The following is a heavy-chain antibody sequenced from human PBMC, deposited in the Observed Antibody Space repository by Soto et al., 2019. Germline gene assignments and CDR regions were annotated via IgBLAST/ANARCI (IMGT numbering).Heavy chain of an antibody. V-gene: IGHV3-21*01. D-gene: IGHD1-7*01. J-gene: IGHJ4*02. CDR2: ISRSGDSL. Sequence: GGSLRLSCVGSGFTFSSYSVSWIRRAPGKGLECVASISRSGDSLYYADSVKGRFTISRDNAENSVFLQMSNLRVDYTAIYYCASNYRLFDYWGQGTLVTVSS. CDR1: GFTFSSYS. CDR3: ASNYRLFDY.